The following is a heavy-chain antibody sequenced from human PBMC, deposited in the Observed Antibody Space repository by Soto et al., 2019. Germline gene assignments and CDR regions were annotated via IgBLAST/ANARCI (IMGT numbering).Heavy chain of an antibody. J-gene: IGHJ4*02. CDR3: ARGSGYYPAYY. Sequence: QVQLVESGGGVVQPGRSLRLSCAASGFTLSSYGMHWVRQAPGKGLEWVAVIWYDGSNKYYADSVKGRFTISRENSKNTLYLQMNSLRAEDTAVYYCARGSGYYPAYYWGQGTLVTVSS. D-gene: IGHD3-22*01. CDR2: IWYDGSNK. V-gene: IGHV3-33*01. CDR1: GFTLSSYG.